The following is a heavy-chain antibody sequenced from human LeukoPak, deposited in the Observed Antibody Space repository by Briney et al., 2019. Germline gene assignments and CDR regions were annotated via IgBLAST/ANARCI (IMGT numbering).Heavy chain of an antibody. V-gene: IGHV4-59*01. Sequence: SETLSLTCTVSGGSISSYYWSWIRQPPGKGLEWIGYIYYSGSTNYNPSLKSRVTISVDTSKNQFSLKLSSVTAADTAVYYCARDGPPSGSYDYWGQGTLVTVSS. CDR2: IYYSGST. J-gene: IGHJ4*02. CDR3: ARDGPPSGSYDY. D-gene: IGHD1-26*01. CDR1: GGSISSYY.